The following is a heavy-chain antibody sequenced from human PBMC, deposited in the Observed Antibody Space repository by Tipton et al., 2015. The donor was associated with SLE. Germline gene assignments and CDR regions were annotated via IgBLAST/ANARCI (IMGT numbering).Heavy chain of an antibody. CDR3: ARLYSGSYYYYYYGMDV. V-gene: IGHV1-2*06. Sequence: QLVQSGAEVKTPGASVKVSCKASGYTFTDYYMNWVRQAPGQGLEWMGRINPNSGGTNYAQKFQGRVTMTRDTSISTAYMDLSRLRSDDTAVYYCARLYSGSYYYYYYGMDVWGQGTTVTVSS. J-gene: IGHJ6*02. CDR2: INPNSGGT. CDR1: GYTFTDYY. D-gene: IGHD1-26*01.